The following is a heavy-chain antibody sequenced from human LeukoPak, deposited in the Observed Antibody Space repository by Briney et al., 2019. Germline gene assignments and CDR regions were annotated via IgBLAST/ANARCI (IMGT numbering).Heavy chain of an antibody. D-gene: IGHD2-2*01. CDR1: GGSFSGYY. Sequence: PSETLSLTCAVYGGSFSGYYWSWIRQPPGKGLEWIGEINHSGSTNYNPSLKSRVTISVDTSKNQFSLKLSSVTAADTAVYYCARGRPSRYCSSTGCSRRAFDIWGQGTMVTVSS. CDR2: INHSGST. J-gene: IGHJ3*02. V-gene: IGHV4-34*01. CDR3: ARGRPSRYCSSTGCSRRAFDI.